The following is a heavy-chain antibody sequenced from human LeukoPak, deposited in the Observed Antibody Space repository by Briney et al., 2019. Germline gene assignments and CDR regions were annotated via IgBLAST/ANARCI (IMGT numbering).Heavy chain of an antibody. V-gene: IGHV3-23*01. Sequence: GGSLRLSCAASGFTFSSYAMTWVRQAPGKGLEWVSAISGSGGSTYYADSVKGRFTFSRDSSKNTLYLQMNSLRAEDTAVYYCAKDPAAAGTAAYFQHWGQGTLVTVSS. D-gene: IGHD6-13*01. CDR2: ISGSGGST. CDR3: AKDPAAAGTAAYFQH. CDR1: GFTFSSYA. J-gene: IGHJ1*01.